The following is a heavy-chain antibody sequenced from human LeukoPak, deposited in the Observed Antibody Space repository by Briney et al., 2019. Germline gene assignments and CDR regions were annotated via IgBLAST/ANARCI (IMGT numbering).Heavy chain of an antibody. CDR1: GYTFTSYG. CDR3: ARDGPGGSGYYPLDAFDI. J-gene: IGHJ3*02. V-gene: IGHV1-18*01. CDR2: ISAYNGNT. Sequence: GASVKVSCKASGYTFTSYGISWVRQAPGQGLEWMGWISAYNGNTNYAQKLQGRVTMTTDTSTSTAYMELRSLRSDDTAVYYCARDGPGGSGYYPLDAFDIWGQGTMVTVSS. D-gene: IGHD3-22*01.